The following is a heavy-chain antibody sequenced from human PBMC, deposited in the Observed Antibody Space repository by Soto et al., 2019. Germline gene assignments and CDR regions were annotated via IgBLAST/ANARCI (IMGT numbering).Heavy chain of an antibody. CDR3: ARVDYDSSGYYSDYYYGMDV. CDR2: INHSGST. V-gene: IGHV4-34*01. J-gene: IGHJ6*02. Sequence: PSESLSLTCAVYGWSFSGYYWSWIRQPPGKGLEWIGEINHSGSTNYNPSLKSRVTISVDTSKNQFSLKLSSVTAADTAVYYCARVDYDSSGYYSDYYYGMDVWGQGTTVTVSS. CDR1: GWSFSGYY. D-gene: IGHD3-22*01.